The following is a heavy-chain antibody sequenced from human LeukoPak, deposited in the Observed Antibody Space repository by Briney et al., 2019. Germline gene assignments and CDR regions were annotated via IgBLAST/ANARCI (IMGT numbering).Heavy chain of an antibody. D-gene: IGHD3-22*01. CDR3: ARGRKDTMIVVVTPRYFDY. Sequence: SETLSLTCAVYGGSFSGYYWSWIRQPPGKGLEWIGEINHSGSTNYNPSLKSRVTTPVDTSKNQFSLKLSSVTAADTAVYYCARGRKDTMIVVVTPRYFDYWGQGTLVTVSS. CDR1: GGSFSGYY. J-gene: IGHJ4*02. CDR2: INHSGST. V-gene: IGHV4-34*01.